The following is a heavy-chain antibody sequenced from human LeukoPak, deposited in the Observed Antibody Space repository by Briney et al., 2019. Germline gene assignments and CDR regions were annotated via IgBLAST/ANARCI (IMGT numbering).Heavy chain of an antibody. CDR2: IYSGGTT. V-gene: IGHV3-66*04. Sequence: GGSLRLSCAVSGFTVSTYYMSWVRQAPGKGLEWVSVIYSGGTTFYADSVKGRFTISRDSSKNTLYLQMTSLRAEDTAVYYCARQAVAGYNWYDPWGQGTLVTVSS. D-gene: IGHD6-19*01. CDR3: ARQAVAGYNWYDP. CDR1: GFTVSTYY. J-gene: IGHJ5*02.